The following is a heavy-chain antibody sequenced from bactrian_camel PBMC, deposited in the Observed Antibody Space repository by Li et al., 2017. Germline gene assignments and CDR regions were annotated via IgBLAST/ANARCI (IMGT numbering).Heavy chain of an antibody. CDR3: TAYPPRVAPARGPGYSGPDYCMGWHYKY. D-gene: IGHD2*01. V-gene: IGHV3S25*01. CDR2: IATTGAYT. CDR1: GFTFSSYW. Sequence: QLVESGGGLVQPGQSLRLSCAASGFTFSSYWMYWVRQAPGKGLEWVSTIATTGAYTYYADSVKGRFTVSRDNAKNTVYLQMNSLKPEDTAVYYCTAYPPRVAPARGPGYSGPDYCMGWHYKYWGQGTQ. J-gene: IGHJ4*01.